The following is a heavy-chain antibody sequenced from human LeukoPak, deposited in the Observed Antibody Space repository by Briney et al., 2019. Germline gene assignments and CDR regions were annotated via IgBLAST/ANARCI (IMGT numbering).Heavy chain of an antibody. D-gene: IGHD4-17*01. CDR1: GGSIGTYY. CDR2: IYYSGST. V-gene: IGHV4-59*08. Sequence: SETLSLTCTVSGGSIGTYYWSWIRQPPGKGLEWIGYIYYSGSTNYNPSLKSRVTISIDTSKNQFSLKLSSVTAADTAVYYCARLAYDYGDYYLDYWGQGTLVTVSS. CDR3: ARLAYDYGDYYLDY. J-gene: IGHJ4*02.